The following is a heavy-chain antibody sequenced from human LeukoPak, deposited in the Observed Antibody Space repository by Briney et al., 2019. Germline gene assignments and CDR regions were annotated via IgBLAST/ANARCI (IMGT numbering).Heavy chain of an antibody. CDR2: ISRDGDKT. CDR1: GFSLSINS. V-gene: IGHV3-23*01. Sequence: GGSLRLSCAVSGFSLSINSMCWVRQAPGKGLEWVSGISRDGDKTYYVDSVEGRFTISRDTSKNTLCLQMDTLRVEDTATYYCAKEEVPNDYWGQGTLVTVSS. CDR3: AKEEVPNDY. J-gene: IGHJ4*02.